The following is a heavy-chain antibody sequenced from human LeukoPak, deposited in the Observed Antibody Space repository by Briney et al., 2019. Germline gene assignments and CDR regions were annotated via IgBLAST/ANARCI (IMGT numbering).Heavy chain of an antibody. Sequence: SVKVSCKASGGTFSSYTISWVRQAPGQGLEWMGRIIPILGIANYAQKFQGRVTITADKSTSTAYMELSSLRSEDTAVYYCARPLGVRIPLNGRDYFDYWGQGTLVNVSS. D-gene: IGHD3-16*01. CDR3: ARPLGVRIPLNGRDYFDY. V-gene: IGHV1-69*02. CDR2: IIPILGIA. J-gene: IGHJ4*02. CDR1: GGTFSSYT.